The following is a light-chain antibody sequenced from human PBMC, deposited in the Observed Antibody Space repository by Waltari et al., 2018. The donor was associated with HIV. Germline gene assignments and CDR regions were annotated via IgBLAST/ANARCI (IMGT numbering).Light chain of an antibody. CDR2: KSS. J-gene: IGKJ2*03. Sequence: DIQMTQSPSTLSASVGDRVTITCRASQSISSWLAWYQQKPGKAPKLLIHKSSSLESGVPSRFSGSGSGTEFTLTISSLQPDDFATYFCQQYNSYSFGQGTKLEIK. CDR1: QSISSW. CDR3: QQYNSYS. V-gene: IGKV1-5*03.